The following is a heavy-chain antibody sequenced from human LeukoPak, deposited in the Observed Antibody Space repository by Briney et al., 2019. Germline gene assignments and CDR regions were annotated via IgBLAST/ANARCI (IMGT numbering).Heavy chain of an antibody. CDR2: ISYEKNEE. J-gene: IGHJ4*02. D-gene: IGHD2-15*01. V-gene: IGHV3-30*18. CDR1: GFTLTSYG. CDR3: VKGRSGSSYSPSDS. Sequence: PGTSLRLSCAASGFTLTSYGMHWVRQAPGRGLEWVVVISYEKNEEFYADSVKGRSTISRDSSKNTLYLQMNSLRPEDTAVYYCVKGRSGSSYSPSDSWGQGTLVTVSS.